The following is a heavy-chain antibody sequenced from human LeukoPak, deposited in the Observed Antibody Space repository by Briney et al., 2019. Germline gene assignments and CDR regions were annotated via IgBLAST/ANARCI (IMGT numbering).Heavy chain of an antibody. J-gene: IGHJ1*01. CDR1: GYTFTSYG. D-gene: IGHD4-17*01. CDR3: ARGDDYGDNEVHFQH. Sequence: ASVKVSCTASGYTFTSYGISWVRQAPGQGLEWMGWISAYNGNTNYAQKLQGRVTMTTDTSTSTAYMELRSLRSDDTAVYYCARGDDYGDNEVHFQHWGQGTLVTVSS. V-gene: IGHV1-18*01. CDR2: ISAYNGNT.